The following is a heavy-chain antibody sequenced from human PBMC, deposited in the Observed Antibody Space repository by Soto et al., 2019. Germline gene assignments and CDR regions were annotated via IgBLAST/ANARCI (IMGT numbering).Heavy chain of an antibody. D-gene: IGHD1-1*01. CDR1: GYSFHNSG. J-gene: IGHJ5*01. V-gene: IGHV1-18*01. Sequence: QVQLVQSGPELKKPGASVKVSCKTSGYSFHNSGISWVRQAPGQGLEWMGWISVFNGYAHYAQKFQGRVIMTADTLTSTAYMELRGLRPDDTAMYYCSKNGTTWFASWGQGTPVTVSS. CDR2: ISVFNGYA. CDR3: SKNGTTWFAS.